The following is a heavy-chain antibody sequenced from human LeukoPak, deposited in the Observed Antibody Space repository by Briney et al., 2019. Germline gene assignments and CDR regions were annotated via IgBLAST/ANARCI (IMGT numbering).Heavy chain of an antibody. J-gene: IGHJ4*02. Sequence: GRSLRLSCSASGFTFSSYAMHWVRQAPGKGLEYVSAISSNGGSTYYADSVKGRFTISRDNSKNTLYLQMSSLRAEDTAVYYCVKDRSPGGYSSGWYNFYFDYWGQGTLVTVSS. CDR3: VKDRSPGGYSSGWYNFYFDY. CDR2: ISSNGGST. V-gene: IGHV3-64D*06. CDR1: GFTFSSYA. D-gene: IGHD6-19*01.